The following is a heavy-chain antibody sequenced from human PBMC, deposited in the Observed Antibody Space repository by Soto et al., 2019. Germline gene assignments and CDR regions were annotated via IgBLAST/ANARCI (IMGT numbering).Heavy chain of an antibody. CDR1: GFTFSDYY. Sequence: QVQLVESGGGLVKPGGSLRLSCAASGFTFSDYYMSWIRQAPGKGLEWVAVISYDGSNKYYADSVKGRFTISRDNSKNTLYLQMNSLRAEDTAVYYCAKDHDFWSGYSADYYYYGMDVWGQGTTVTVSS. CDR2: ISYDGSNK. J-gene: IGHJ6*02. V-gene: IGHV3-30*18. CDR3: AKDHDFWSGYSADYYYYGMDV. D-gene: IGHD3-3*01.